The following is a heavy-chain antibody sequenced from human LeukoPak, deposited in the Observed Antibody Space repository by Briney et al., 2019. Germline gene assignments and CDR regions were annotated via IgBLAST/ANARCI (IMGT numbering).Heavy chain of an antibody. CDR3: ARALPVDTAIMMDY. D-gene: IGHD5-18*01. V-gene: IGHV1-69*05. CDR2: IIPIFGTA. CDR1: GGTFSSYA. J-gene: IGHJ4*02. Sequence: SVKVSCKASGGTFSSYAISGVRQAPGQGLEWMGGIIPIFGTANYAQKFKGRVTITTDESTSPAYMELSSLRSEDTAVYYCARALPVDTAIMMDYWGQGTLVTVSS.